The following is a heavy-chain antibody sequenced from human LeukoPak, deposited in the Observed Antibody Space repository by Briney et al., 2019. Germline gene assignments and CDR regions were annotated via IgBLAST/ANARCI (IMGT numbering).Heavy chain of an antibody. V-gene: IGHV3-23*01. D-gene: IGHD6-19*01. J-gene: IGHJ4*02. CDR3: ARDELGWYFDY. CDR1: GFTFSSYA. Sequence: GGSLRLSCAASGFTFSSYAMSWVRQAPGKGLEWVSDISGSGGSTYYADSVKGRFTISRDNSKNTLYLQMNSLRAEDTAVYYCARDELGWYFDYWGQGTLVTVSS. CDR2: ISGSGGST.